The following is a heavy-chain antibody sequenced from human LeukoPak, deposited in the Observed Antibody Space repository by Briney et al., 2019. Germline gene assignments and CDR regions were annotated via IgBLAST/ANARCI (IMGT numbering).Heavy chain of an antibody. CDR3: AKDGAWLRFDD. V-gene: IGHV3-23*01. Sequence: GGSLRLSCAASGFTFSSYEMNWVRQAPGKGLEWVSGISPGGGPTYYADSVRGRFSISRDDLKDTLYLQMKNLRAEDTAVYYCAKDGAWLRFDDWGQGILVTVSS. J-gene: IGHJ4*02. D-gene: IGHD5-12*01. CDR1: GFTFSSYE. CDR2: ISPGGGPT.